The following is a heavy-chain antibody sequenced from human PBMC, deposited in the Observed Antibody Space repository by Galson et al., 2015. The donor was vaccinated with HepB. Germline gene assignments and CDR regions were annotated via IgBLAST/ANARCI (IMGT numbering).Heavy chain of an antibody. Sequence: SVKVSCKASGYSFTSYTMHWVRQAPGQRLEWMGWINAGDGNTRYSRKLQGRVSITRDTSASTFYMELSGLRSEDTAVFYCGRNVVVGWYGEPRHSYYYGMDVWGQGTTVAVSS. V-gene: IGHV1-3*01. CDR3: GRNVVVGWYGEPRHSYYYGMDV. J-gene: IGHJ6*02. CDR1: GYSFTSYT. CDR2: INAGDGNT. D-gene: IGHD3-10*01.